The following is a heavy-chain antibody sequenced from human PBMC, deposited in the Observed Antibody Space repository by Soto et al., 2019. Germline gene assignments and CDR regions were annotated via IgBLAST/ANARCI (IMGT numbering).Heavy chain of an antibody. CDR1: GYSFTSYW. Sequence: GESLKISCKGSGYSFTSYWIGWVRQMPGKGLEWMGIIYPGDSDTRYSPSFQGQVTISADKSISTAYLQWSSLKASDTAIYYCARAAAAGKYYYGVDVWGQGTKVTVSS. CDR3: ARAAAAGKYYYGVDV. V-gene: IGHV5-51*01. J-gene: IGHJ6*02. CDR2: IYPGDSDT. D-gene: IGHD6-13*01.